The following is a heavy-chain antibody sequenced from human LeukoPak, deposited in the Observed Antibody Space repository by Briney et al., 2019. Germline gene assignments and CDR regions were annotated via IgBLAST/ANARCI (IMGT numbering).Heavy chain of an antibody. Sequence: SETLSLTCTVSGGSISSGGYYWSWLRRHPGKGLEWIGYIYYSGSTYYNPSLKGRVTISVDTSKNQFSLKLSSVTAADTAVYYCARDYGAAGTGAIDYWGQGTLVTVSS. J-gene: IGHJ4*02. CDR2: IYYSGST. CDR1: GGSISSGGYY. D-gene: IGHD6-13*01. V-gene: IGHV4-31*03. CDR3: ARDYGAAGTGAIDY.